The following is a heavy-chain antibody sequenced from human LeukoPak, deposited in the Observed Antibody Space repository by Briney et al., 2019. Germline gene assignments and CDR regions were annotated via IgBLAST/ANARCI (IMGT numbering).Heavy chain of an antibody. D-gene: IGHD6-19*01. CDR1: GGSISSGGYS. CDR2: TYHSGST. J-gene: IGHJ4*02. CDR3: ARGAQWLVEYYFDY. V-gene: IGHV4-30-2*01. Sequence: SETLSLTCAVSGGSISSGGYSWSWIRQPPGKGLEWIGYTYHSGSTYYNPSLKSRVTISVDTSKNQFSLKLSSVTAADTAVYYCARGAQWLVEYYFDYWGQGTLVTVSS.